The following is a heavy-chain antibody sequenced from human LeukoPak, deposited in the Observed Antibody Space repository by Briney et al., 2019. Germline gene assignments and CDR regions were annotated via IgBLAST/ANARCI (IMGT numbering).Heavy chain of an antibody. J-gene: IGHJ4*02. CDR2: IYTSGST. Sequence: SETLSLTCTVSGGSISSGSYYWSWIRQPAGKGLEWIGRIYTSGSTNHNPSLKSRVTISVDTSKNQFSLKLSSVTAADTAVYYCARGGSSWYGVGFDYWGQGTLVTVSS. V-gene: IGHV4-61*02. CDR1: GGSISSGSYY. CDR3: ARGGSSWYGVGFDY. D-gene: IGHD6-13*01.